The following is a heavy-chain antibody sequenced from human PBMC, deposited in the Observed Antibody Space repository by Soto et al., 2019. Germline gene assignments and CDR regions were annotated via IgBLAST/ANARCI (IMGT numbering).Heavy chain of an antibody. D-gene: IGHD3-9*01. Sequence: GGSLRLSCAASGFTFSSYSMNWVRQAPGKGLEWVSYISSSSSTTYYADSVKGRFTISRDNAKNSLYLQMNSLRAEDTAVYYCARIPHYDILTGYYNGFDYWGQGTLVTVSS. J-gene: IGHJ4*02. CDR3: ARIPHYDILTGYYNGFDY. CDR1: GFTFSSYS. V-gene: IGHV3-48*01. CDR2: ISSSSSTT.